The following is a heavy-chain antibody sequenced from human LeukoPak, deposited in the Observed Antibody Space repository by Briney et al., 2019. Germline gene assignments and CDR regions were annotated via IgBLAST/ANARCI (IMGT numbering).Heavy chain of an antibody. CDR1: GYTFTGYY. V-gene: IGHV1-2*02. CDR3: ARGRHLDTATFDENY. D-gene: IGHD5-18*01. J-gene: IGHJ4*02. CDR2: INPNSGGT. Sequence: ASVKVSCKASGYTFTGYYMHWVRQAPGQGLEWMGWINPNSGGTNYAQKFQGRVTMTRDTSISTAYMELTSLRSDDTAVYYCARGRHLDTATFDENYWGQGTLVIVSS.